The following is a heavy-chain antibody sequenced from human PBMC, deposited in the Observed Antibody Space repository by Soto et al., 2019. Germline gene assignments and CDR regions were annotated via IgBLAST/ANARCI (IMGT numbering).Heavy chain of an antibody. J-gene: IGHJ3*01. CDR3: ARHPLSGTSTGPNGFDL. D-gene: IGHD1-1*01. Sequence: GEALKISCKGSGYSFTTHWVGWVRQMPGKGLEWMRIIYPGDSDIRYSPSFRGQVSIPADKSINTAYLQWDSLKASDTALYYCARHPLSGTSTGPNGFDLWGQGTKVTVS. V-gene: IGHV5-51*01. CDR1: GYSFTTHW. CDR2: IYPGDSDI.